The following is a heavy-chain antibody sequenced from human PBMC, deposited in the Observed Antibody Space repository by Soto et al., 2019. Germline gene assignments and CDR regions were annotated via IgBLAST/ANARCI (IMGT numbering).Heavy chain of an antibody. CDR1: GFTFSSYA. CDR2: ISSNGGST. Sequence: AGSLRLSCSASGFTFSSYAMHWGRQAPGKGLEYVSAISSNGGSTYYADSVKGRFTISRDNSKNTLYLQMSSLRAEDTAVYYCVKQYSSTSWFSYYGMDVWGQGTTVTVSS. V-gene: IGHV3-64D*06. CDR3: VKQYSSTSWFSYYGMDV. D-gene: IGHD2-2*01. J-gene: IGHJ6*02.